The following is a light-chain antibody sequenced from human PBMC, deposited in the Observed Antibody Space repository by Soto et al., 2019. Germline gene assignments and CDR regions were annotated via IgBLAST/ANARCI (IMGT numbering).Light chain of an antibody. CDR2: GTS. J-gene: IGKJ4*01. V-gene: IGKV3-15*01. Sequence: EIVMTQSPATLSVSQGERATLSCRASQSISSNLAWYQQKPGQTPRLLIYGTSTRATGIPARFSGSGSGTEFTLTISSLQSEDFAVYYCQHYNNWPLTFGGGTKVEIK. CDR3: QHYNNWPLT. CDR1: QSISSN.